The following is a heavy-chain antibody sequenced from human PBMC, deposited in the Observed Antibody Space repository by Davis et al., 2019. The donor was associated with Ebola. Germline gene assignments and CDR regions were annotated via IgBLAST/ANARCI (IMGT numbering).Heavy chain of an antibody. CDR2: IYYRGST. CDR1: GGSISGAGYY. CDR3: ARAPMVRGVIITEVWDY. J-gene: IGHJ4*02. V-gene: IGHV4-31*03. Sequence: MPSETLSLTCTLSGGSISGAGYYWSWIRQHPGKGLEWIGYIYYRGSTYYNSSLKSRVTISVDTSKNQFSRKLSSVTAADTAVYYCARAPMVRGVIITEVWDYWGQGTLVTVSS. D-gene: IGHD3-10*01.